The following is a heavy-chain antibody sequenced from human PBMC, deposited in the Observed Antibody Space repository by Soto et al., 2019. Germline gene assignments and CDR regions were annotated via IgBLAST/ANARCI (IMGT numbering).Heavy chain of an antibody. CDR1: GGSISSYY. J-gene: IGHJ3*02. D-gene: IGHD4-17*01. V-gene: IGHV4-59*08. CDR2: IYYSGST. CDR3: ARHLRWSTQDAFDI. Sequence: QVQLQESGPGLVKPSETLSLTCTVSGGSISSYYWSWIRQPPGKGLEWIGYIYYSGSTNYNPSLKSRVTISVDTSKNQFSLKLSSVTAADTAVYYCARHLRWSTQDAFDIWGQGTMVTVSS.